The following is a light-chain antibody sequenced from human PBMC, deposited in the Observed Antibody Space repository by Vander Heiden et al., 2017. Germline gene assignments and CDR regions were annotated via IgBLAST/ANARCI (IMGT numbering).Light chain of an antibody. CDR1: ALPKQY. CDR3: QSADSSGTYV. Sequence: SYDLTQPPSVSVSPGQTARTTCSGDALPKQYAYWYQQKPGQAPVLVIYKDSERPSGIPERFSGSSSGTTVTLTISGVQAEDEADYYCQSADSSGTYVFGTGTKVTVL. V-gene: IGLV3-25*03. CDR2: KDS. J-gene: IGLJ1*01.